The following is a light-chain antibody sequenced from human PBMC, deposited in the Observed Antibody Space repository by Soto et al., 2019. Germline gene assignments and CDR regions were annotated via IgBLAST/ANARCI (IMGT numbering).Light chain of an antibody. V-gene: IGKV3-11*01. CDR1: QSVSSY. CDR2: DAS. Sequence: DIVLTQSPASLSSSPGERATLSCRASQSVSSYLAWYQQKPGKAPRLLIYDASNMATGIPARFSGSGSGTDFTLTISSLEPDDVAAYYCQKHSDSPPTFGGGTKVQIK. J-gene: IGKJ4*01. CDR3: QKHSDSPPT.